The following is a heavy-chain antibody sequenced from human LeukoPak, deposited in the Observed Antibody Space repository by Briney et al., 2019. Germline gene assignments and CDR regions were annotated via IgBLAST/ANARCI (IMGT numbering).Heavy chain of an antibody. D-gene: IGHD3-22*01. Sequence: GGSLRLSCSVSGFTFSSHAMHWVRQAPGKGLECVAYISYDGSFQYHADSVKGRFTISRDNSKDILYLQMNSLRAEDTAVYYCAKAYYYDSRRPFDYWGQGTLVTVSS. CDR3: AKAYYYDSRRPFDY. V-gene: IGHV3-30-3*01. CDR1: GFTFSSHA. J-gene: IGHJ4*02. CDR2: ISYDGSFQ.